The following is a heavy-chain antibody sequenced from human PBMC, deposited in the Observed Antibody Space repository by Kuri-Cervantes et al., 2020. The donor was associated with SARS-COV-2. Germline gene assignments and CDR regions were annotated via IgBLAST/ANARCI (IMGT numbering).Heavy chain of an antibody. CDR2: IYHSGST. D-gene: IGHD6-19*01. CDR1: GYSISSGYY. Sequence: GSLRLSCTVSGYSISSGYYWGWIRQPPGKGLEWMGSIYHSGSTYYNPSLKSRVTISVDTSKNQFSLKLSSVTAADTAVYYCARDGSVARYPRTAFDIWGQGTMVTVSS. CDR3: ARDGSVARYPRTAFDI. J-gene: IGHJ3*02. V-gene: IGHV4-38-2*02.